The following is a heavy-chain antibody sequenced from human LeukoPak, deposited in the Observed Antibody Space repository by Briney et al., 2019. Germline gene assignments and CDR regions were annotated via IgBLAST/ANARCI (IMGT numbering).Heavy chain of an antibody. J-gene: IGHJ5*02. V-gene: IGHV5-51*01. CDR2: IYPGDSDT. CDR1: GYSFTSYW. CDR3: ARHGHYYGSGSYPYNWFDP. D-gene: IGHD3-10*01. Sequence: GESLKISCKGSGYSFTSYWIGWVRQMPGKGLEWMGIIYPGDSDTRYSPSFQGQVTISADKSISTAYLQWSSLKASDTAMYYCARHGHYYGSGSYPYNWFDPWAREPWSPSPQ.